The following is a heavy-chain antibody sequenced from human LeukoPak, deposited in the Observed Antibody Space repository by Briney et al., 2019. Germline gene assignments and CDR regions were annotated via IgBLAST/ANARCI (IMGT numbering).Heavy chain of an antibody. D-gene: IGHD6-19*01. V-gene: IGHV4-59*01. Sequence: SETLSLTCTVSGGSISNYYWSWIRQPPGKGLEWIGYIYYRGITNYNPSLGGRVTISVDMSKNQMSLKLNSVTTADTAVYYCARVISSGWAGFDYWGQGALVTVSS. CDR3: ARVISSGWAGFDY. J-gene: IGHJ4*02. CDR2: IYYRGIT. CDR1: GGSISNYY.